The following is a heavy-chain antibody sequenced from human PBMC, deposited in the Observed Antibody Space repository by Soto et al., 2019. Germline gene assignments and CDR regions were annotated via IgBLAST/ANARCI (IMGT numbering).Heavy chain of an antibody. Sequence: QVQLQESGPGLVKPSETLSLTCTVSGGSISSYYWSWIRQPPGKGLEWIGYIYYSGSTNYNPSLKSRVTISVDTSKTQFTLKLSSVTAADTAVYYCARAVRGHSPIMITPMYYFDYWGQGTLVTVSS. CDR1: GGSISSYY. CDR2: IYYSGST. J-gene: IGHJ4*02. V-gene: IGHV4-59*01. CDR3: ARAVRGHSPIMITPMYYFDY. D-gene: IGHD3-16*01.